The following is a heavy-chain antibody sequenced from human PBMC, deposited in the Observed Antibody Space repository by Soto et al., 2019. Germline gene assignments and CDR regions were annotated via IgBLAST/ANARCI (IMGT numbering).Heavy chain of an antibody. J-gene: IGHJ6*02. CDR2: INPSGGST. CDR3: ARGQEVWWNAGPLGLHGLDV. V-gene: IGHV1-46*01. D-gene: IGHD3-16*01. CDR1: GYSFTSYY. Sequence: ASEKVSCKSCGYSFTSYYMPSVRQAPGQGLESMGIINPSGGSTSYAQKFQGRSTMTRNTSINTAYMELSSLRSEYTAVYYCARGQEVWWNAGPLGLHGLDVWGQGSTVTVTS.